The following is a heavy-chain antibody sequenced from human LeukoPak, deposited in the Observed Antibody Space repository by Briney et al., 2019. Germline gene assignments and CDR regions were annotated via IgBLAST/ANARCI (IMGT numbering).Heavy chain of an antibody. J-gene: IGHJ5*02. Sequence: ASVKVSCKASGYTFTSYGISWVRQAPGQGLEWMGWISAYNGNTNYAQKLQGRVTMTTDTSTSTAYMELRSLRSDDTAVYYCARLLTVRGYNWFDPWGQGTLVTVSS. D-gene: IGHD2-21*02. CDR3: ARLLTVRGYNWFDP. V-gene: IGHV1-18*01. CDR2: ISAYNGNT. CDR1: GYTFTSYG.